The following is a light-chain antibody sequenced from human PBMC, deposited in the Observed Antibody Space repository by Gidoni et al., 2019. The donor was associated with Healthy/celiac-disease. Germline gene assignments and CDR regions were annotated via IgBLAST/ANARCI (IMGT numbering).Light chain of an antibody. Sequence: ETVLTQSTGTLTLSPGERATLSCRASQSLSSSYLAWYQQKPGQATRLLIYGASSRATGIPDRFSGSGSATDFTLTIIRLVPEDVAVYYCQQYGSSPPVTFXPXTKVDIK. CDR3: QQYGSSPPVT. V-gene: IGKV3-20*01. CDR1: QSLSSSY. CDR2: GAS. J-gene: IGKJ3*01.